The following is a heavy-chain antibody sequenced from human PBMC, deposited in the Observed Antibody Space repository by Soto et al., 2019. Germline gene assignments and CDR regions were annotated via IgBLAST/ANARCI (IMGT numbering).Heavy chain of an antibody. D-gene: IGHD3-3*01. V-gene: IGHV3-23*01. J-gene: IGHJ4*02. Sequence: GGSLRLSCAASGFTFSSYAMSWVRQAPGKGLEWVSAISGSGGSTYYADSVKGRFTISRDNSKNTLYLQMNSLRAEDTTVYYCAKAVRQYDFLFDYWGQGTLVTVSS. CDR2: ISGSGGST. CDR3: AKAVRQYDFLFDY. CDR1: GFTFSSYA.